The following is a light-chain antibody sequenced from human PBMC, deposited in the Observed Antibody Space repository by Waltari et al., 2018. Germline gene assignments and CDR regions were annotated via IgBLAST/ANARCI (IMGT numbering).Light chain of an antibody. J-gene: IGKJ1*01. V-gene: IGKV1-8*01. Sequence: AIRMTQSPSSFSASTGARVTITCRASQGISSYLAWYQQKPGKAPKLLIDAASTLQSGVPSRFSGSGSGTDFTLTISCLQSEDFATYYCQQYYSYPPAFGQGTKVEIK. CDR2: AAS. CDR1: QGISSY. CDR3: QQYYSYPPA.